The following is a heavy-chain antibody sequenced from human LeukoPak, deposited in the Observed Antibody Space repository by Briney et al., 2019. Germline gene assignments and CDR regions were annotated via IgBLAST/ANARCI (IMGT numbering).Heavy chain of an antibody. D-gene: IGHD3-22*01. CDR2: ISWDGDST. J-gene: IGHJ4*02. CDR1: GFTFDDYA. CDR3: ATAPYDSIGIFDY. V-gene: IGHV3-43D*03. Sequence: GGSLRLSCAASGFTFDDYAMHWVRQAPGKGLECVSLISWDGDSTYYSDSVKGRFTISRDNNKNSLYLQMNSLRTKDTALYYCATAPYDSIGIFDYWGQGTLVTVSS.